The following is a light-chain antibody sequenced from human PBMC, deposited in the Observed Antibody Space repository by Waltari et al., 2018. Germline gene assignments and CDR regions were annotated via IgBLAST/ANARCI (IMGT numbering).Light chain of an antibody. V-gene: IGKV1-33*01. J-gene: IGKJ5*01. CDR1: RDIANY. Sequence: CQGSRDIANYLGWYQKKPWKAPKLLIYDASTLATVVPSRFSGRGSGTDFTLIITGLQPEDVATYYCQQYDHMPITFGQGTRAEIE. CDR2: DAS. CDR3: QQYDHMPIT.